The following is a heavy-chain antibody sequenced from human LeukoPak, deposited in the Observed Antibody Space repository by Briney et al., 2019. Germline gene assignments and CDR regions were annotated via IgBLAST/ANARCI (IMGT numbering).Heavy chain of an antibody. Sequence: GGSLRLSCAASGFTFSSYAMSWVRQAPGKGLEWVSAISGSGGSTYYADSVKGRFTISRDNSKNTLHLQMTSLRVEDTAMYYCAKQGTFSSSSSWFLDSWGQGTLVTVSS. CDR2: ISGSGGST. V-gene: IGHV3-23*01. D-gene: IGHD6-13*01. J-gene: IGHJ4*02. CDR3: AKQGTFSSSSSWFLDS. CDR1: GFTFSSYA.